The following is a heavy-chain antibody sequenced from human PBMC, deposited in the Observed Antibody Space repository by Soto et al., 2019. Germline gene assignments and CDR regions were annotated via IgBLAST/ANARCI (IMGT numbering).Heavy chain of an antibody. Sequence: PGGSLRLSCSASGVTLSSYAMHWVRQAPGKGLEYVSAISSNGGSTYYADSGKGRFTISRDNSKNTLYLQMSSLRAEDTAVYYCVKSITMVRVPYHYWGQGTLVTVSS. V-gene: IGHV3-64D*06. J-gene: IGHJ4*02. D-gene: IGHD3-10*01. CDR1: GVTLSSYA. CDR3: VKSITMVRVPYHY. CDR2: ISSNGGST.